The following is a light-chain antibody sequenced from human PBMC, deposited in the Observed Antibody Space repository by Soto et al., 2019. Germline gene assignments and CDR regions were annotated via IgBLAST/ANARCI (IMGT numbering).Light chain of an antibody. V-gene: IGLV2-14*01. CDR3: SSYTGSSTLDVV. J-gene: IGLJ2*01. CDR1: SSDVGGYNY. CDR2: DVS. Sequence: QSALTQPASVSGSPGQSITISCTGTSSDVGGYNYVSWYQQHPGKAPKLMIYDVSSRPSGVSNRFSGSKSGNTASLSISGLQAEDEADYYCSSYTGSSTLDVVFGGGTKLTVL.